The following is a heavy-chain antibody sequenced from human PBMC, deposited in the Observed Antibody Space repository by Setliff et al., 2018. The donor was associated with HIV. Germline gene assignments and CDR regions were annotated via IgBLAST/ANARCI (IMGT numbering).Heavy chain of an antibody. CDR2: IYSSGST. V-gene: IGHV4-4*09. CDR1: GGSISSYC. J-gene: IGHJ5*02. D-gene: IGHD3-10*01. CDR3: ARHSGVASPNWFDP. Sequence: PSETLSLTCTVSGGSISSYCWNWIRQPPGKGLEWIGHIYSSGSTNFNPPLQSRVTISVDTSKNQFSLKLSSVTAADTAVYYCARHSGVASPNWFDPWGQGTLVTVSS.